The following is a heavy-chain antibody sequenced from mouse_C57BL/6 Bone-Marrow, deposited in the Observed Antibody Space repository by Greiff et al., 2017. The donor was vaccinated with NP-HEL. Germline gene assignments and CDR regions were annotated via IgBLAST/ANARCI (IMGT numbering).Heavy chain of an antibody. V-gene: IGHV1-85*01. J-gene: IGHJ3*01. CDR2: IYPRDGST. Sequence: VQRVESGPELVKPGASVKLSCKASGYTFTSYDINWVKQRPGQGLEWIGWIYPRDGSTKYNEKFKGKATLTVDTSSSTAYMELHSLTSEDSAVYFCARGGYYDYGVFAYWGQGTLVTVSA. CDR1: GYTFTSYD. CDR3: ARGGYYDYGVFAY. D-gene: IGHD2-4*01.